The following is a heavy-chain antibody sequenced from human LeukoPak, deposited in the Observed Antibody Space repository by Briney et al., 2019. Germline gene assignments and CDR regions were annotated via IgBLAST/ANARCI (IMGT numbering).Heavy chain of an antibody. CDR2: INAANGNI. CDR3: ARDGGGRYGTTLLDY. V-gene: IGHV1-3*01. Sequence: ASVTVSCTASGYIFTNHGIHWVRQAPGQRLECMGWINAANGNIKYSPSFQGRVTFTGDISASTVYMEMSSLRSEDTALYYCARDGGGRYGTTLLDYWGQGTLVTVSS. J-gene: IGHJ4*02. D-gene: IGHD1/OR15-1a*01. CDR1: GYIFTNHG.